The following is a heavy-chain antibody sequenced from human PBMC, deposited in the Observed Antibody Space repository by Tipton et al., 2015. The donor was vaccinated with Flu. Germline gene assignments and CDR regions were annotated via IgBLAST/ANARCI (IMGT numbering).Heavy chain of an antibody. CDR1: GFTFSRFG. CDR2: INRDGSIT. V-gene: IGHV3-NL1*01. J-gene: IGHJ6*02. CDR3: TYVYNGLDV. Sequence: QVQLVQSGGGVVQPGRSLRLSCAASGFTFSRFGMHWVRQAPGKGLEWVSRINRDGSITDYADSVKGRFTISRDNARNTLYLQMNSLRAEDTAVYYCTYVYNGLDVWGQGTTVTVSS. D-gene: IGHD1-14*01.